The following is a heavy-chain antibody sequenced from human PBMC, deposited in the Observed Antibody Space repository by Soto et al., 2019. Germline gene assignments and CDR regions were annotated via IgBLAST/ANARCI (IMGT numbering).Heavy chain of an antibody. Sequence: QITLKESGPTLVKPTQTLTLTCTFSGFSLSTSRVGVGWIRQPPGKAMDWIAVIYLDDSKTYSPSLKSRLTITKDTSKNQVVLTMTNMDPVDTATYYCAHAYGGRSLYWGQGTLVTVSS. D-gene: IGHD1-26*01. CDR2: IYLDDSK. V-gene: IGHV2-5*02. CDR3: AHAYGGRSLY. CDR1: GFSLSTSRVG. J-gene: IGHJ4*02.